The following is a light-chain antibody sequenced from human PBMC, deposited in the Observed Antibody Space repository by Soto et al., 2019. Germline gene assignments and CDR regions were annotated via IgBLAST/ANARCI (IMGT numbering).Light chain of an antibody. Sequence: EIVLTPSPGTLSFSPGDTATLSCRASQSVRSNFLAWSQHKPGQAPRLLIHDAYSRATGIPDRFSGSGSDRDFTLTISRLEPEDFAVYYCQQYAGSPRTFGQGTKLEIK. CDR2: DAY. V-gene: IGKV3-20*01. J-gene: IGKJ2*01. CDR1: QSVRSNF. CDR3: QQYAGSPRT.